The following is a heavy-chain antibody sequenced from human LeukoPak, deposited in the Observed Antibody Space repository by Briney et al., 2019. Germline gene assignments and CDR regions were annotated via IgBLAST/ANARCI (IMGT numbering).Heavy chain of an antibody. CDR3: ARAGYSGYYTVGAFDI. CDR1: GGSISSYY. V-gene: IGHV4-59*12. D-gene: IGHD5-12*01. CDR2: IYYSGST. J-gene: IGHJ3*02. Sequence: SETLSLTCTVSGGSISSYYWNWIRQPPGKGLEWIGYIYYSGSTNHNPSLKSRVTISVDTSKNQFSLKLSSVTAADTAVYYCARAGYSGYYTVGAFDIWGQGTMVTVSS.